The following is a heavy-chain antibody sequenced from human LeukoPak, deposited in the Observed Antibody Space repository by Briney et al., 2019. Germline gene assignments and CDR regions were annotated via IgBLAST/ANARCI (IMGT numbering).Heavy chain of an antibody. Sequence: GASVKVSCKVSGYTLTELSMHWVRQAPGEGLEWMGGFDPEDGETIYAQKFQGRVTMTEDTSTDTAYMELSSLRSEDTAVYYCATDGGLDILTGYRRFDYWGQGTLVTVSS. J-gene: IGHJ4*02. V-gene: IGHV1-24*01. D-gene: IGHD3-9*01. CDR3: ATDGGLDILTGYRRFDY. CDR1: GYTLTELS. CDR2: FDPEDGET.